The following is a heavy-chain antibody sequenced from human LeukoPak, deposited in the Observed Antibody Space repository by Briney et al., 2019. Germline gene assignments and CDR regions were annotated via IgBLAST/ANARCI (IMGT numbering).Heavy chain of an antibody. Sequence: ASVEVSCKTSGYRFTDDYMHWVRQAPGQGLEWMGWINPDSGFTNYAPKFQGRVIMTRDTSISTAYMEVRRLRYDDTAMYYCAPTSEAYTSNWSVWGQGTLVTVSP. CDR1: GYRFTDDY. V-gene: IGHV1-2*02. CDR3: APTSEAYTSNWSV. D-gene: IGHD3-16*01. J-gene: IGHJ4*02. CDR2: INPDSGFT.